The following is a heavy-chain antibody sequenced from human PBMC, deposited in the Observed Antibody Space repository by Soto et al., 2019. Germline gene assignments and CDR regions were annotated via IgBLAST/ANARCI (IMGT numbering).Heavy chain of an antibody. Sequence: GGSLRLSCAASGFTFSSYAMHWVRQAPGKGLEWVAVISYDGSNKYYADSVKGRFTISRDNSKNTLYLQMNSLRAEDTAVYYCARDRRIAAAGTYYYYYGMDVWGQGTTVTVSS. CDR1: GFTFSSYA. CDR2: ISYDGSNK. CDR3: ARDRRIAAAGTYYYYYGMDV. D-gene: IGHD6-13*01. J-gene: IGHJ6*02. V-gene: IGHV3-30-3*01.